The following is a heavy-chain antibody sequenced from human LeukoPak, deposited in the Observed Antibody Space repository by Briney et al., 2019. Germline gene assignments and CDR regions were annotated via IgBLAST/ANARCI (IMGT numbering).Heavy chain of an antibody. D-gene: IGHD3-22*01. CDR2: VNADNSNT. CDR3: AVGDYYYDTRFDY. V-gene: IGHV1-3*03. J-gene: IGHJ4*02. CDR1: GFPFTSYA. Sequence: ASVKVSCKASGFPFTSYAIHWVRQAPGQRLEWVGWVNADNSNTKYSQEFQGRVTITRDTSASTAYMDLNSLRSEDMAVYYCAVGDYYYDTRFDYWGQGTLVTVSS.